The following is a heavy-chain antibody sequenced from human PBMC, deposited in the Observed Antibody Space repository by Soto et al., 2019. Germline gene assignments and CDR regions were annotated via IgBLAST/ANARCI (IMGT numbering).Heavy chain of an antibody. V-gene: IGHV1-46*01. Sequence: QVHLVQSGAEVKKPGASVKVSCKASGYTFTNYYIHWVRQAPGQGLEWLGIIRPSGGRTEYAQRFQRRVTMTRDTSTSTVYMELTSLTSEDTAVYYCAREPNESYYFDYWGQGTLVTVSS. J-gene: IGHJ4*02. CDR2: IRPSGGRT. CDR3: AREPNESYYFDY. CDR1: GYTFTNYY.